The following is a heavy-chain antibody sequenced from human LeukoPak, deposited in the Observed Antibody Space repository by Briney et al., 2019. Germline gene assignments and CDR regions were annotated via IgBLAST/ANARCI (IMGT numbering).Heavy chain of an antibody. V-gene: IGHV1-2*02. CDR2: INRNTGGT. J-gene: IGHJ6*03. CDR3: AREGGVYCLDV. Sequence: SVKVSCKASRYTLTRYYIQWVRQAPPQGLEWTGWINRNTGGTNYAQKFQGRVSVTMDTSITTAYMGLVRLRSDATSLYYCAREGGVYCLDVWGKGTTVTVSS. D-gene: IGHD2-8*01. CDR1: RYTLTRYY.